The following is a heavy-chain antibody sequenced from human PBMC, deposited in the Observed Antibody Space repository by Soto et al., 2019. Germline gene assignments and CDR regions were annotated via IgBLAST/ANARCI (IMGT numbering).Heavy chain of an antibody. CDR2: INHSGST. CDR1: GGSFSGYY. J-gene: IGHJ4*02. Sequence: PSETLSLTCAVYGGSFSGYYWSWIRQPPGKGLEWIGEINHSGSTNYNPSLKSRVTISVDTSKNQFSLKLSSVTAADMAVYYCARALINPPVVTRGVDYWGQGTLVTVSS. D-gene: IGHD2-21*02. V-gene: IGHV4-34*01. CDR3: ARALINPPVVTRGVDY.